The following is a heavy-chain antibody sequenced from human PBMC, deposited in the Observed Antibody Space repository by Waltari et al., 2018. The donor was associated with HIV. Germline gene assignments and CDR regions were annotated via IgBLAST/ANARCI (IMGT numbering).Heavy chain of an antibody. CDR2: IYSDGRT. D-gene: IGHD2-15*01. J-gene: IGHJ6*02. V-gene: IGHV3-66*02. CDR1: GFTVSPNY. CDR3: ARGASGRLQARGGYFGLDI. Sequence: EVKVVESGGALVQPGGSLRLSCVGSGFTVSPNYMMWVRQSPGEGLEWVSIIYSDGRTDYRDSAKGGFTISRDTSKNTVFLQMNSLRLEDTAIFYCARGASGRLQARGGYFGLDIWGRGTTVTVSS.